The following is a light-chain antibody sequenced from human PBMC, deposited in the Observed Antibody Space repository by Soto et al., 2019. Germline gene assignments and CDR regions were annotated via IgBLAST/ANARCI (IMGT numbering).Light chain of an antibody. Sequence: EIVLTQSPATLSLSPGERATLSCRASQSVSTYLAWYQKKPGQAPRILIYDASRRATGIPARFSGSGSGIDLTITISRLHPEDFAVYYCQLRGKWPPPFGGGTKVEIK. J-gene: IGKJ4*01. V-gene: IGKV3-11*01. CDR2: DAS. CDR3: QLRGKWPPP. CDR1: QSVSTY.